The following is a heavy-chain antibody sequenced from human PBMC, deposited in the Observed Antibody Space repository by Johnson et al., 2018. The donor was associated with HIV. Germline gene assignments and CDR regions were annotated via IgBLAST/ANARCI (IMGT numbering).Heavy chain of an antibody. Sequence: VQLVESGGGLVQPGRSLRLSCVASGFPFDDFAMHWVRLPPGKGLEWVSGISWNGGSIGYAESVKGRFTISRDNAKNSLYLQMNSLRAEDTALYYCARRSGYAFDIWGQGTMVTVSS. J-gene: IGHJ3*02. CDR2: ISWNGGSI. V-gene: IGHV3-9*01. CDR1: GFPFDDFA. CDR3: ARRSGYAFDI. D-gene: IGHD5-24*01.